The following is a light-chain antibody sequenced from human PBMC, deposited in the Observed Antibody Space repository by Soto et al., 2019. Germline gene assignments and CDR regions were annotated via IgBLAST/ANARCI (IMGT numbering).Light chain of an antibody. Sequence: QSVLTQPPSVSGAPGQRVTISCTGSSSNIGAGYDVHWYQQLPGPAPKLLISGNRTRPSGVPDRFSGSKSGTSASLAITGLEAEDEDDYYCQSYDSSLSGSVVFGGGTKVTVL. CDR2: GNR. V-gene: IGLV1-40*01. J-gene: IGLJ2*01. CDR3: QSYDSSLSGSVV. CDR1: SSNIGAGYD.